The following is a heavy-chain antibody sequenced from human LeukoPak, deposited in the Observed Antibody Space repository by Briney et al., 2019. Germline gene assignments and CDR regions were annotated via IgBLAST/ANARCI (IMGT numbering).Heavy chain of an antibody. CDR3: AKDNPIEEVPGLGPGQ. D-gene: IGHD2-2*01. Sequence: GGSLTLSCAASGITLSNTWMTWAGQAPGMGLEWVAFIGYDGSTKLYADSVKGRFSISRDNSKNTLWLQMNSVRTEDTAVYYCAKDNPIEEVPGLGPGQWGQGTLVTVSS. CDR1: GITLSNTW. CDR2: IGYDGSTK. V-gene: IGHV3-30*02. J-gene: IGHJ4*02.